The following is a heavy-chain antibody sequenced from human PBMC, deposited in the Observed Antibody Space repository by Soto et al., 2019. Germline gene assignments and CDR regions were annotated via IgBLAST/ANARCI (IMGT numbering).Heavy chain of an antibody. CDR1: GGSISSYY. CDR3: ARGVIMYDILTGYFPELYFDY. V-gene: IGHV4-59*01. D-gene: IGHD3-9*01. J-gene: IGHJ4*02. CDR2: IYYSGGT. Sequence: SETLSLTCTVSGGSISSYYWSWIRQPPGKGLEWIGYIYYSGGTNYNPSLKSRVTISVDTSKNQFSLKLSSVTAADTAVYYCARGVIMYDILTGYFPELYFDYWGQGTLVTVSS.